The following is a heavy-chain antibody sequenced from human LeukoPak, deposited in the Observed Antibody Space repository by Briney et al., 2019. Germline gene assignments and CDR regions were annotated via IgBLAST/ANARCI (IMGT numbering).Heavy chain of an antibody. J-gene: IGHJ4*01. CDR3: ARDRGAYCGGDCYLGFDY. CDR1: GFTFSSYT. Sequence: PGGSLRLSCAASGFTFSSYTMNWVRQAPGKGLEWVSSIAGSSGYISYADSVKGRFTISRDNAKKSLYLQMTSLTAEDTAVYYCARDRGAYCGGDCYLGFDYWGRGTLVTVSS. D-gene: IGHD2-21*02. CDR2: IAGSSGYI. V-gene: IGHV3-21*01.